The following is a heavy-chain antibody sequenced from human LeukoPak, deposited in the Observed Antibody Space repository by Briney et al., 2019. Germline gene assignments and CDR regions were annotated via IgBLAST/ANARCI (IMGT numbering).Heavy chain of an antibody. CDR1: GGSFSGYY. V-gene: IGHV4-34*01. Sequence: NPSETLSLTCAVYGGSFSGYYWSWIRQPPGKGLEWIGEINHSGSTNYNPSLKSRVTISVDTSKNQFSLKLSSVTAADTAVYYCARGRADLEAGTMGNIKSDFDYWGQGTLVTVSS. CDR2: INHSGST. D-gene: IGHD6-19*01. CDR3: ARGRADLEAGTMGNIKSDFDY. J-gene: IGHJ4*02.